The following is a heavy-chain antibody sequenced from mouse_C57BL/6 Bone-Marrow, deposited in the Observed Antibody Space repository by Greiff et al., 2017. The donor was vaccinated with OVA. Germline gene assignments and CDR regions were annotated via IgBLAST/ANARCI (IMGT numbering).Heavy chain of an antibody. CDR1: GFTFSDYG. CDR3: ARITTGSVGYAMDY. J-gene: IGHJ4*01. CDR2: ISSGSSTI. Sequence: EVMLVESGGGLVKPGGSLKLSCAASGFTFSDYGMHWVRQAPEKGLEWVAYISSGSSTIYYADTVKGRFTISRDNAKNTLFLQMTSLRSEDTAMYYCARITTGSVGYAMDYWGQGTSVTVSS. V-gene: IGHV5-17*01. D-gene: IGHD1-1*01.